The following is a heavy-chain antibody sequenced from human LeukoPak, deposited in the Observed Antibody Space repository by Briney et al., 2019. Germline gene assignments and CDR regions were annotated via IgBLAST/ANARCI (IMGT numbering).Heavy chain of an antibody. CDR3: ATRYSGYDGEGDY. V-gene: IGHV1-24*01. D-gene: IGHD5-12*01. Sequence: ASVKVSCKVSGYTLTELSMHWVRQAPGKGLEWMGGFDPEDGETIYVQKFQGRVTMTEDTSTDTAYMELSSLRSEDTAVYYCATRYSGYDGEGDYWGQGTLVTVSS. J-gene: IGHJ4*02. CDR2: FDPEDGET. CDR1: GYTLTELS.